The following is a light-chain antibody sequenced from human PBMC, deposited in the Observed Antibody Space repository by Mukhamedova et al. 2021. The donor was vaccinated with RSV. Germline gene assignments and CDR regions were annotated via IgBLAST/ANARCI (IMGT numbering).Light chain of an antibody. CDR2: TVS. CDR3: MQGTHWPHT. J-gene: IGKJ2*01. Sequence: AGQSPRRLIYTVSNRVSGVPDRFSGSGSGTDFTLEISRVEAEDVGIYYCMQGTHWPHTFGQGTKLEIK. V-gene: IGKV2-30*01.